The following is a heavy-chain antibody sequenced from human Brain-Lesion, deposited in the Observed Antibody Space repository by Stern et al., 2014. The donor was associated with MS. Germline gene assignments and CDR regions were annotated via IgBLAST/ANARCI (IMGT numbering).Heavy chain of an antibody. CDR3: ARHDSVPRPSQLYSARDRGPGYFDY. V-gene: IGHV4-39*01. J-gene: IGHJ4*02. Sequence: QVLLQESGPGLVKPSETLSLTCTVSGGSISSSTYYWAWIRQPPGKGLEWIGNIYYSGFTYYNPSLKSRVTISVDMSKNQFSLKLSSVTAADTAIYYCARHDSVPRPSQLYSARDRGPGYFDYWGQGTLVTVSS. CDR1: GGSISSSTYY. CDR2: IYYSGFT. D-gene: IGHD1-26*01.